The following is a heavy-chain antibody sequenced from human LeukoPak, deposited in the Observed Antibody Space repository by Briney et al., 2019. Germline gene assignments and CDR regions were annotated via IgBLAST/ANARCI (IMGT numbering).Heavy chain of an antibody. V-gene: IGHV3-23*01. CDR2: ISESGDAT. D-gene: IGHD5-18*01. CDR1: GFTFSNFG. CDR3: ARATTAMAAGDAFDI. J-gene: IGHJ3*02. Sequence: GGSLRLSCLASGFTFSNFGMSWVRHTPGKGLEWVSAISESGDATFYADSVKGRFTISRDNSKNTLYLQMNSLRAEDTAVYYCARATTAMAAGDAFDIWGQGTMVTVSS.